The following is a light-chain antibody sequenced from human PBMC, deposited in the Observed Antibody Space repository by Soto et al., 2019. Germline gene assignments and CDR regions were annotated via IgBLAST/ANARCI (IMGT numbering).Light chain of an antibody. Sequence: EIVLTQSPATLSLSPGERATLSCRASQRISSDLAWYQQKPGQAPWLLIYDASYRATGVPARFSGSGSGTDFSLTISSLEPEDFPVYYCQHRYSLPLTCGGGTKVEIK. V-gene: IGKV3-11*01. J-gene: IGKJ4*01. CDR3: QHRYSLPLT. CDR2: DAS. CDR1: QRISSD.